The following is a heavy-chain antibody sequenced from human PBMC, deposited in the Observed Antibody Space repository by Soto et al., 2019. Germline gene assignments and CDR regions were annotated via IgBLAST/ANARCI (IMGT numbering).Heavy chain of an antibody. CDR1: GFTFSSYG. CDR3: AKVAKSELPPGESFHH. D-gene: IGHD1-26*01. CDR2: ISGSGGSP. Sequence: EVQLLESGGGLVQPGGSLRLSCAASGFTFSSYGMSWVRQAPEKGLEWVSAISGSGGSPYYADSVKGRFTITRDNSKNTLYLQMNSLRAEDTALYYCAKVAKSELPPGESFHHWGQGTLVTVSS. V-gene: IGHV3-23*01. J-gene: IGHJ1*01.